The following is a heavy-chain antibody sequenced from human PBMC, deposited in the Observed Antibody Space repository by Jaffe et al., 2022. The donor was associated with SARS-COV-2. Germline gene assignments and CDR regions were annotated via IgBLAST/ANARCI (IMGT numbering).Heavy chain of an antibody. CDR1: GFTYKNYG. V-gene: IGHV3-33*01. Sequence: QVQLVESGGGVVQPGRSLRLSCAASGFTYKNYGMHWVRQAPGRGLEWVAVIWFDGSREYYADSVKGRFTISRDNSNNMLYLEMDYLRVEDTAVYYCARCCGRYLEWSDDYALDVWGQGTTVTVSS. J-gene: IGHJ6*02. D-gene: IGHD3-3*01. CDR2: IWFDGSRE. CDR3: ARCCGRYLEWSDDYALDV.